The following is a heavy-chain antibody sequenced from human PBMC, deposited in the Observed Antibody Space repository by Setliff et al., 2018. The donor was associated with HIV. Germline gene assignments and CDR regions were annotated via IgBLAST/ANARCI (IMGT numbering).Heavy chain of an antibody. CDR2: VYVGGTV. Sequence: SETLSLTCTVSGGSMSSGSYSWTWLRQPAGKEPELIGHVYVGGTVIYNPSLASRLTISIVPSKNQFSLDLRSVTDADTAKYYCARGRTIGVSAVFFDPWGQGTPVTVSS. J-gene: IGHJ5*02. CDR1: GGSMSSGSYS. V-gene: IGHV4-61*09. CDR3: ARGRTIGVSAVFFDP. D-gene: IGHD3-3*01.